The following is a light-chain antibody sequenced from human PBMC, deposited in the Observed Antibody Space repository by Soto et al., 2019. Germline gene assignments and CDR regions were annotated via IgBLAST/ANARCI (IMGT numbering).Light chain of an antibody. V-gene: IGLV2-14*01. J-gene: IGLJ1*01. Sequence: QSALTRPASVSGSPGQSITISCTGTSSDVGGYNYVSWYQQHPGKAPKLMIYDVSNRPSGVSNRFSGSKSGNTASLTISGLQAEDEADYYCSSYTSSSTYNYVFGTGTKVTVL. CDR3: SSYTSSSTYNYV. CDR1: SSDVGGYNY. CDR2: DVS.